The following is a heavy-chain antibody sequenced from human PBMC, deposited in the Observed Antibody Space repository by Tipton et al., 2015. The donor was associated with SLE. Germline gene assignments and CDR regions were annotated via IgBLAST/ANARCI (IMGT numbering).Heavy chain of an antibody. D-gene: IGHD7-27*01. Sequence: QSGAEVKEPGASVRVYCKASGYTFDNYIISWVRQAPGQGLEWMGRISTYNGNTHYEQSLQGRVTMTTDTSTNTAYMELRSLRSDDTAVYYCARTPGAPLHFDYWGQGTLVTVSS. J-gene: IGHJ4*02. CDR2: ISTYNGNT. V-gene: IGHV1-18*01. CDR1: GYTFDNYI. CDR3: ARTPGAPLHFDY.